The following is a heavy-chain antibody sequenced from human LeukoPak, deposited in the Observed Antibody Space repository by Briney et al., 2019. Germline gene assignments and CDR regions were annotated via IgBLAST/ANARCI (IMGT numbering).Heavy chain of an antibody. J-gene: IGHJ5*02. CDR2: ISAYNGNT. V-gene: IGHV1-18*01. Sequence: ASVKVSCKASGYTFTSYGISWVRQAPGQGLEWMGWISAYNGNTNYAQKLQGRVTMTTDTSTSKAYMELRSLRSGDPGVYYCARGGRYYGSGRYPLKFLFDPWGQGTLVTVSS. CDR3: ARGGRYYGSGRYPLKFLFDP. D-gene: IGHD3-10*01. CDR1: GYTFTSYG.